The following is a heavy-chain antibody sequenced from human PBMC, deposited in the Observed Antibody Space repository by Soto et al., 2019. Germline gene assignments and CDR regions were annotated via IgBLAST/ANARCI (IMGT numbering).Heavy chain of an antibody. Sequence: PSETLSLTCTVSGGSISSGGYYWSWIRQHPGKGLEWIGYIYYSGSTYYNPSLKSRVSISVDTSKNQFSLKLSSVTAADTAVYYCARSAGYYYDSSTFEKWGPETLVAVFS. V-gene: IGHV4-31*03. D-gene: IGHD3-22*01. CDR1: GGSISSGGYY. CDR2: IYYSGST. J-gene: IGHJ4*02. CDR3: ARSAGYYYDSSTFEK.